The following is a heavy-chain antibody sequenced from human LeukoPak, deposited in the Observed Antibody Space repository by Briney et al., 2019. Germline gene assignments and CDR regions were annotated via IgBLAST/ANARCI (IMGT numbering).Heavy chain of an antibody. CDR1: GGSISSGGYY. CDR2: IYHSGST. Sequence: SETLSLTCTISGGSISSGGYYWSWIRQHPGKGLEWIGHIYHSGSTYYNPSLKSRVTISVDTSKNQFSLKLSSVTAADTAVYYCARVPNQSKYSIGNYWGQGTLVTVSS. D-gene: IGHD1-14*01. CDR3: ARVPNQSKYSIGNY. V-gene: IGHV4-31*03. J-gene: IGHJ4*02.